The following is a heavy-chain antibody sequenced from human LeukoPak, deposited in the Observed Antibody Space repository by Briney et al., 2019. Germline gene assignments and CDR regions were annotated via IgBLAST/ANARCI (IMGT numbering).Heavy chain of an antibody. CDR3: ARDEDGFHI. CDR1: GVSITTYY. V-gene: IGHV4-59*01. J-gene: IGHJ3*02. Sequence: PSETLSLTCTVSGVSITTYYWSWIRQPPGKGLEWIGYFYYTGSANYNPSLKSRVTMSVDTSKNQFSLKLTSVTAADTAVYYCARDEDGFHIWGQGTMVTVSS. CDR2: FYYTGSA.